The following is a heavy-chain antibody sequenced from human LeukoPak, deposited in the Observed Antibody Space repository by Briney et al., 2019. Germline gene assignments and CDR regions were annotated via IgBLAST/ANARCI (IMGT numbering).Heavy chain of an antibody. CDR1: GFTFSNFW. CDR2: INQDGTEK. V-gene: IGHV3-7*01. D-gene: IGHD3-16*01. J-gene: IGHJ4*02. CDR3: ARGKFDFDY. Sequence: PGGSLRLSCADSGFTFSNFWMSWVRQASGKGLEWVANINQDGTEKYYVDSVKGRFTISRDNAKTSLYLQMNSLRAEDTAVYYCARGKFDFDYWGQGTLVTVSS.